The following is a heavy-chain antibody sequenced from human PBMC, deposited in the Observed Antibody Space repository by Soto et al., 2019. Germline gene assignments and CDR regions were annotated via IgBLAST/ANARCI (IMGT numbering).Heavy chain of an antibody. J-gene: IGHJ3*02. Sequence: EVQLVESGGGLVQPGRSLRLSCAASGFTFDDYAMHWVRQAPGKGLEWVSGISWNSGSIGYADSVKSRFTISRDNAKNSLYLQMNSLRAEDTALYYCAKDIDIVVVPAATDAFDIWGQGTMVTVSS. CDR2: ISWNSGSI. V-gene: IGHV3-9*01. CDR3: AKDIDIVVVPAATDAFDI. CDR1: GFTFDDYA. D-gene: IGHD2-2*01.